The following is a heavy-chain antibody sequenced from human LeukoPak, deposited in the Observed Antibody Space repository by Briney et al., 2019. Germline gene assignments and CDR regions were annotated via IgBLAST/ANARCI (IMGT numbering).Heavy chain of an antibody. CDR3: ARARGQQLPNNVFYNFVMDV. D-gene: IGHD6-13*01. Sequence: ASVKVSCKASGYTFTDYYIHWVRQAPGQGLEWMGWINPNSGGTKSAQKFQGRVTMARDTSISTGYMELSGLRSDDTALYYCARARGQQLPNNVFYNFVMDVWGQGTTVTVSS. J-gene: IGHJ6*01. V-gene: IGHV1-2*02. CDR2: INPNSGGT. CDR1: GYTFTDYY.